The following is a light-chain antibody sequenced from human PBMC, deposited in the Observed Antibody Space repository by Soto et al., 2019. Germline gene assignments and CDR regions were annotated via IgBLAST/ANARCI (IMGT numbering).Light chain of an antibody. CDR2: SAS. J-gene: IGKJ2*01. CDR1: QSVDTN. Sequence: EVVMTQSPATLSVSPGDRATLSCRASQSVDTNVGWYQQKPGQPPRLLVHSASIRATGVPASFTGIGSGTGFTLTISGLQSDDFTIYYCQQYYNWPPYTFGQGTRLQSK. CDR3: QQYYNWPPYT. V-gene: IGKV3-15*01.